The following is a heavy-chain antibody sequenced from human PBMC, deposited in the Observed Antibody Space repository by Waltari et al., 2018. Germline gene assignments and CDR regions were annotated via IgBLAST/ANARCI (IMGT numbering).Heavy chain of an antibody. J-gene: IGHJ4*02. CDR1: GYTFTSYY. Sequence: QVQLVQSGAEVKKPGASVKVSCKASGYTFTSYYMHWVRQAPGQGLEWMGIINPSGGSTSYAQKCQGRVTMTRDTSTSTVYMELSSLRSEDTAVYYCARVGPGHFYGSGSFDYWGQGTLVIVSS. CDR3: ARVGPGHFYGSGSFDY. CDR2: INPSGGST. V-gene: IGHV1-46*01. D-gene: IGHD3-10*01.